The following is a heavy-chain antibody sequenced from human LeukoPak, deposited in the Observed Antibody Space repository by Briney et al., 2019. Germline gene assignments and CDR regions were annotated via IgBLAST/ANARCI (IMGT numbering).Heavy chain of an antibody. CDR1: GGSISSGGYY. J-gene: IGHJ3*02. Sequence: PSQTLSLTCTVSGGSISSGGYYWSWIRQPPGKGLEWIGYIYYSGSTNYNPSLKSRVTISVDTSKNQFSLKLSSMTAADTAVYYCARAFESITMIVPHDAFDIWGQGTMVTVSS. D-gene: IGHD3-22*01. V-gene: IGHV4-61*08. CDR2: IYYSGST. CDR3: ARAFESITMIVPHDAFDI.